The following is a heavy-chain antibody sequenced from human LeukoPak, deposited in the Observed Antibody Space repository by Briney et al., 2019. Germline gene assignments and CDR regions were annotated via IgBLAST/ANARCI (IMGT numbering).Heavy chain of an antibody. Sequence: ASVKVSCKASGYTFTGYYMHWVRQAPGQGLEWMGWINPNSGGTNYAQKFQGRVTMTRDTSISTAYLELSRLSSDDTAVYYGARKDKRGYYDSSGYLIYWGQGTLVTVSS. CDR1: GYTFTGYY. J-gene: IGHJ4*02. V-gene: IGHV1-2*02. D-gene: IGHD3-22*01. CDR3: ARKDKRGYYDSSGYLIY. CDR2: INPNSGGT.